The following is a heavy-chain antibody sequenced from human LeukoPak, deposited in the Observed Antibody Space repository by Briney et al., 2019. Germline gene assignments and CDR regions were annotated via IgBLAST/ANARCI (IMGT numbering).Heavy chain of an antibody. CDR3: ARSSPYSSSWYSYAINWFDP. D-gene: IGHD6-13*01. V-gene: IGHV7-4-1*02. J-gene: IGHJ5*02. CDR2: INTNTGNP. Sequence: ASVKVSCKASGYTFTSYAMNWVRQAPGQGLEWMGWINTNTGNPTYAQGFTGRFVFSLDTSVSTAYLQISSLKAEDTAVYYCARSSPYSSSWYSYAINWFDPWGQGTLVTVSS. CDR1: GYTFTSYA.